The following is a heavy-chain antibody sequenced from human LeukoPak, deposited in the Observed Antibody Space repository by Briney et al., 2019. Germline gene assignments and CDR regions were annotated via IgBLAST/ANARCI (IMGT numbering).Heavy chain of an antibody. CDR1: GFTFSNAG. D-gene: IGHD3-10*01. Sequence: PGGSLRLSCTASGFTFSNAGMIWVRQAPGKGLEWVSYISSSNNSIYYADSVKGRFTISRDNARNSLFLQMNGLRVEDTAVYYCARERFHGSGAPKYDYWGQGTLVTVSS. CDR3: ARERFHGSGAPKYDY. J-gene: IGHJ4*02. V-gene: IGHV3-21*06. CDR2: ISSSNNSI.